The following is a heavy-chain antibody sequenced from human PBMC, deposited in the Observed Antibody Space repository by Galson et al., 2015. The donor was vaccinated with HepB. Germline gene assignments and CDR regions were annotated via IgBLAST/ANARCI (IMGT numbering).Heavy chain of an antibody. CDR1: GYTFTSYG. V-gene: IGHV1-18*04. D-gene: IGHD3-16*02. CDR3: ARDLTALARFGGVIVKGAFDI. J-gene: IGHJ3*02. Sequence: SVKVSCKASGYTFTSYGISWVRQAPGQGLEWMGWISAYNGNTNYAQKLQGRVTMTTDTSTSTAYMELRSLRSDDTAVYYCARDLTALARFGGVIVKGAFDIWGQGTMVTVSS. CDR2: ISAYNGNT.